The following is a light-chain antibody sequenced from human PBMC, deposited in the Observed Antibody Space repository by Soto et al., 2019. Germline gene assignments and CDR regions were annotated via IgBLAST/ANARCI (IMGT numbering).Light chain of an antibody. CDR1: SSDVGGYNY. J-gene: IGLJ2*01. CDR2: DVS. V-gene: IGLV2-14*01. CDR3: SSYTSSSFR. Sequence: QSALTQPASVSGSPGQSITISCTGTSSDVGGYNYVSWYQQHPGKAPKLMIYDVSNRPSGVSNRFSGSKSGNTASLTISGLQAEDEADYYCSSYTSSSFRFGGGTQLTVL.